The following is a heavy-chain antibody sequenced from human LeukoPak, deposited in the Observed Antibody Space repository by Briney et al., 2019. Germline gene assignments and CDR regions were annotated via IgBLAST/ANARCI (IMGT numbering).Heavy chain of an antibody. CDR1: GFTFSTYS. V-gene: IGHV3-74*01. J-gene: IGHJ3*02. CDR3: ARAVRTYDSSGDYLDAFDI. Sequence: GGSLRLSCAASGFTFSTYSVHWVRQAPGKGLPWVSRITSDRSCTSYADSVKGRFTISRDNTKNTLYLQMKSLRAEDTAVYYCARAVRTYDSSGDYLDAFDIWGQGTMVTVSS. CDR2: ITSDRSCT. D-gene: IGHD3-22*01.